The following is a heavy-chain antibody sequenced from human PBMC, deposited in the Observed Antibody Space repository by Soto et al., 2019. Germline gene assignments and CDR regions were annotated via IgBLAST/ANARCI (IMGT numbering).Heavy chain of an antibody. Sequence: SQTLSLTCAISGNSVSSNSASWNWIRQSPSRGLEWLGRTYYRSKWYNEYAVSVKSRININPDTSKNQISLQLNSVTPEDTAVYYCASTQGYFDYWGQGTLVTVSS. CDR2: TYYRSKWYN. CDR3: ASTQGYFDY. J-gene: IGHJ4*02. CDR1: GNSVSSNSAS. V-gene: IGHV6-1*01.